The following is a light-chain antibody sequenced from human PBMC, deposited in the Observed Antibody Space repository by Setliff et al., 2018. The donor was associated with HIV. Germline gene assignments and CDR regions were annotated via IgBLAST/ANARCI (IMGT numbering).Light chain of an antibody. J-gene: IGLJ1*01. Sequence: QSVLTQPASVSWSPGQSITISCTGTSGDVGRYNLVSWYQQHPGKDPKIIIYQASKQPSGVSNRFSGSKSGNTASLTISGLQADDEADYYSCSTNGSNTYVFGAGTKVT. CDR2: QAS. V-gene: IGLV2-23*01. CDR1: SGDVGRYNL. CDR3: CSTNGSNTYV.